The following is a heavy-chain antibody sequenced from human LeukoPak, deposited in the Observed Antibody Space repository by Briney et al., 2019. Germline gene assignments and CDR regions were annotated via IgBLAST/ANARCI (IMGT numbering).Heavy chain of an antibody. V-gene: IGHV4-38-2*01. CDR2: IYHSGST. Sequence: PSETLSLTCAVSGYSISSGYYWGWIRQPPGKGLEWIGSIYHSGSTYYNPSLKSRVTLSVDTSKNHFSLKLSSVTATDTAVYYCARVIYCSGGSCYDGAWFDPWGQGTLVTVSS. D-gene: IGHD2-15*01. J-gene: IGHJ5*02. CDR3: ARVIYCSGGSCYDGAWFDP. CDR1: GYSISSGYY.